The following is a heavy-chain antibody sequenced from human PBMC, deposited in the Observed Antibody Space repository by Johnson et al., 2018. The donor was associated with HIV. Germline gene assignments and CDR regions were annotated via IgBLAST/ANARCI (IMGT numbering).Heavy chain of an antibody. CDR3: ARDLSGSYRSDAFDI. Sequence: VQLVESGGGLVQPGRSLRLSCAASEFTFTSYDIHWVRQATGKGLEWVSAIGPTGDTYYVDSVKGRFTISRDNAKNSLYLQMNSLRAEDTAVYYCARDLSGSYRSDAFDIWGQGTMVTVSS. CDR2: IGPTGDT. J-gene: IGHJ3*02. V-gene: IGHV3-13*01. D-gene: IGHD1-26*01. CDR1: EFTFTSYD.